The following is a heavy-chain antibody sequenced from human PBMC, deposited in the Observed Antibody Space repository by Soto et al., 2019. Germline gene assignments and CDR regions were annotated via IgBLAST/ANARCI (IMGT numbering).Heavy chain of an antibody. J-gene: IGHJ4*02. CDR1: GFTFSDFA. CDR3: AKGRPGVAAAPDY. CDR2: ASGSGSGT. D-gene: IGHD2-21*01. V-gene: IGHV3-23*01. Sequence: XESLRLSCAASGFTFSDFAMAWVRQAPGKGLEWVSSASGSGSGTYYADSVKGRFTISRDNSKNTLFLHMTNLRAGDTALYFCAKGRPGVAAAPDYWGQGTLVTVSS.